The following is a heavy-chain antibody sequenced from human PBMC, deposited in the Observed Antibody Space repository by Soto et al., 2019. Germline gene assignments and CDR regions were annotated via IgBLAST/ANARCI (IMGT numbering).Heavy chain of an antibody. CDR1: GYTFTSYG. Sequence: GASVKVSCKASGYTFTSYGISWVRQAPGQGLEWMGWISAYNGNTNYAQKLQGRVTMTTNTSISTAYMELSSLRSEDTAVYYCARGRAEYIWGSYRMYYFDYWGQGTLVTVSS. CDR3: ARGRAEYIWGSYRMYYFDY. V-gene: IGHV1-18*01. D-gene: IGHD3-16*02. J-gene: IGHJ4*02. CDR2: ISAYNGNT.